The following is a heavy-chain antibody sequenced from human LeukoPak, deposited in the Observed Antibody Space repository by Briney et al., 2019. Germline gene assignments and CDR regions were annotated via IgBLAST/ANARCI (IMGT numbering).Heavy chain of an antibody. CDR1: GFTFSSYA. J-gene: IGHJ4*02. V-gene: IGHV3-23*01. CDR2: ISGSGGST. D-gene: IGHD3-9*01. CDR3: AKLGDILAGYPYYFDY. Sequence: PGGSLRLSCAASGFTFSSYAMSWVRQAPGKGLEWVSSISGSGGSTYYADSVKGRFTISRDNSKNTLYLQMNSLRAGDTAVYYCAKLGDILAGYPYYFDYWGQGTLVTVSS.